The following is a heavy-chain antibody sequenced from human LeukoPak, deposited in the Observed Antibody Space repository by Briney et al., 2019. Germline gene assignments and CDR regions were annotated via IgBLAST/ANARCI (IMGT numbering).Heavy chain of an antibody. J-gene: IGHJ6*03. Sequence: SETLSLTCAVYGGSFSGYHWSWIRQPPGKGLEWIGEINHSGSTNYNPSLKSRVTISVDTSKNQFSLKLGSVTAADTAVYYCATGGGCSWYYYDYRDVGGKGTTVTVSS. CDR3: ATGGGCSWYYYDYRDV. D-gene: IGHD6-13*01. CDR2: INHSGST. CDR1: GGSFSGYH. V-gene: IGHV4-34*01.